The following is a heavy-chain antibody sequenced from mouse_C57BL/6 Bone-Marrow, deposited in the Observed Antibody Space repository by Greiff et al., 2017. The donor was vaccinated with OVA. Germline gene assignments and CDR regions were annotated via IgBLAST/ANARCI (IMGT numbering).Heavy chain of an antibody. CDR3: ARSGSSYYFDY. J-gene: IGHJ2*01. CDR1: GYTFTSYW. D-gene: IGHD1-1*01. CDR2: INPSNGGT. V-gene: IGHV1-53*01. Sequence: QVQLQQPGTELVKPGASVKLSCKASGYTFTSYWMHWVQQSPGQGLEWIGNINPSNGGTNYNEKFKSKATLTVDKSSSTAYMQLSSLTSEDSAVYYCARSGSSYYFDYWGQGTTLTVSS.